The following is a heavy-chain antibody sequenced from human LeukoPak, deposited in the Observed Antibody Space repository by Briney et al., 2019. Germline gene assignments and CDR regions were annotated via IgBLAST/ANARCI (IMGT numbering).Heavy chain of an antibody. Sequence: GGSLRLSCAASGFTFSIYAMTWVRQAPGKGLEWVSAISGSGGSTYYADSVKGRFTISRDNSKNTLYLQMNSLRAEDTAVYYCAKLTGVRSSSWHFDYWGQGTLVTVSS. V-gene: IGHV3-23*01. J-gene: IGHJ4*02. CDR1: GFTFSIYA. CDR3: AKLTGVRSSSWHFDY. CDR2: ISGSGGST. D-gene: IGHD6-13*01.